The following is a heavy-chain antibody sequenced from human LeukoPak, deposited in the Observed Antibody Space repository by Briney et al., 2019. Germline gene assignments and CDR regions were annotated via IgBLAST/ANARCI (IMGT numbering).Heavy chain of an antibody. CDR2: ISDSGEIT. J-gene: IGHJ4*02. V-gene: IGHV3-23*01. CDR3: ARTLYFDY. Sequence: GGSLRLSCTASGFTFSSYAMSWLRHAPGKGLEWVSYISDSGEITFYADSVKGRFTISRDNAKNALDLQMNNLRADETAGYYCARTLYFDYWGQGQLVTISS. D-gene: IGHD3-16*01. CDR1: GFTFSSYA.